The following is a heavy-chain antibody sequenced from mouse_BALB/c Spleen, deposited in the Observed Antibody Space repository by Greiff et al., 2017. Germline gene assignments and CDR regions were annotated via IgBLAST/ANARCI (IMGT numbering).Heavy chain of an antibody. CDR1: GYTFTSYW. J-gene: IGHJ3*01. CDR2: IYPSDSYT. Sequence: QVQLKQPGAELVRPGASVKLSCKASGYTFTSYWINWVKQRPGQGLEWIGNIYPSDSYTNYNQKFKDKATLTVDKSSSTAYMQLSSPTSEDSAVYYCTRQLGLRGFAYWGQGTLVTVSA. CDR3: TRQLGLRGFAY. V-gene: IGHV1-69*02. D-gene: IGHD3-1*01.